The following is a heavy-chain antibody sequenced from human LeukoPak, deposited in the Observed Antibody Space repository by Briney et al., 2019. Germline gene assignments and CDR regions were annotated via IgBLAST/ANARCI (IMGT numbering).Heavy chain of an antibody. J-gene: IGHJ4*02. CDR3: ARRRYDFWSGYLFDY. CDR2: IYPGNSDT. CDR1: GYTFTNYW. Sequence: HGESLKISCKGSGYTFTNYWIGWVRQMPGKGLEWMGIIYPGNSDTRYSPSFQGQVTISADKSISTAYLQWSSLKASDTAMYYCARRRYDFWSGYLFDYWGQGTLVTVFS. V-gene: IGHV5-51*01. D-gene: IGHD3-3*01.